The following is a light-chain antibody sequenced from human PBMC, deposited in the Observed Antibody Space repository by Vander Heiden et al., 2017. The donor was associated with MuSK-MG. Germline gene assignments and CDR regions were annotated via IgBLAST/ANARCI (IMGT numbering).Light chain of an antibody. CDR2: SAS. CDR3: QQNTTTPIT. J-gene: IGKJ5*01. V-gene: IGKV1-39*01. Sequence: DIQMTQSPSSLSASVGDRATIGCRASQSVSRYLDWYQHKPGKAPKLLIYSASSMQSGIPARFSGSGSGTDFTLTISSLQPEDFAAYYCQQNTTTPITFGQGTRLEI. CDR1: QSVSRY.